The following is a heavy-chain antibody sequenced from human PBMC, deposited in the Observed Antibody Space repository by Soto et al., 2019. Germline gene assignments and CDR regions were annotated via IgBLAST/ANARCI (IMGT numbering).Heavy chain of an antibody. CDR3: ARDDHDFWSGYYTGYLY. J-gene: IGHJ4*02. CDR1: GGSISSGGYY. CDR2: IYYSGST. V-gene: IGHV4-31*03. Sequence: QVQLQESGPGLVKPSQTLSLTCTVSGGSISSGGYYWSWMRQHPGKGLEWIGYIYYSGSTYYNPSLKSRVTISVDTSKNQFSLKLSSVTAADTAVYYCARDDHDFWSGYYTGYLYWGQGTLVTVSS. D-gene: IGHD3-3*01.